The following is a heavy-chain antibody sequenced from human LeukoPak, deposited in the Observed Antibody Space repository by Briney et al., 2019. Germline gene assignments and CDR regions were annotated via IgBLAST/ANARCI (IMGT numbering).Heavy chain of an antibody. V-gene: IGHV4-59*01. CDR2: IYYTGST. CDR3: ARFSEYYHSSVHYLDY. CDR1: GGSINGYY. Sequence: SETLSLTCTVSGGSINGYYWSWIRQSPGKGLESLGYIYYTGSTNYNPSLKSRVTMSVDTSRNQFFLRLSSVTATDTAVYYCARFSEYYHSSVHYLDYWGQGTLVSVSS. D-gene: IGHD3-22*01. J-gene: IGHJ4*02.